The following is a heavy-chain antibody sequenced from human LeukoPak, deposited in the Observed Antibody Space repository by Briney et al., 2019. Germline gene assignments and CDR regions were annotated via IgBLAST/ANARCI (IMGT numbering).Heavy chain of an antibody. CDR1: GGTFSSYA. V-gene: IGHV1-69*13. CDR3: ARGETGTTGTTLRSLNY. D-gene: IGHD1-1*01. Sequence: SVKISCKASGGTFSSYAISWVRQAPGQGLEWMGGIIPIFGTANYAQKFQGRVTITADESTSTAYMELSSLRSEDTAVYYCARGETGTTGTTLRSLNYWGQGTLVTVSS. CDR2: IIPIFGTA. J-gene: IGHJ4*02.